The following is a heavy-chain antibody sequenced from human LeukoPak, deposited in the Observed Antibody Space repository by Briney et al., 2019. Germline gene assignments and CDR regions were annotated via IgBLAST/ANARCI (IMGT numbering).Heavy chain of an antibody. CDR2: IYYSGNT. CDR3: ARHKDSGDYPLDY. J-gene: IGHJ4*02. Sequence: PGGSLRLSCAASGLTFSSYWMHWIRQPPGKGLEWIGYIYYSGNTNYNPSLKSRLIMSLDTSKNHFSLKLNSVTAADTAVYYCARHKDSGDYPLDYWGQGILVSVSS. V-gene: IGHV4-59*01. CDR1: GLTFSSYW. D-gene: IGHD4-17*01.